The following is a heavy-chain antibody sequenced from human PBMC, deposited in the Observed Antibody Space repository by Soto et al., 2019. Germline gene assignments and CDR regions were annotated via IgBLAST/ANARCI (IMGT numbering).Heavy chain of an antibody. CDR1: EYTFTKDW. CDR2: IYPGDSDT. J-gene: IGHJ6*02. V-gene: IGHV5-51*01. CDR3: AREAIVAGATTGMDV. Sequence: GESLKISCEASEYTFTKDWIGWVRQVPGKGLEWMGIIYPGDSDTRYSPSFQGQVTISADKSIDTAYLQWRSLKASDTAVYYCAREAIVAGATTGMDVWGQGTTVTVSS. D-gene: IGHD1-26*01.